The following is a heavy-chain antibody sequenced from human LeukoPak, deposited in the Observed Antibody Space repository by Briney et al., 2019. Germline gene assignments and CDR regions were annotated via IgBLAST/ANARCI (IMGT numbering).Heavy chain of an antibody. J-gene: IGHJ4*02. CDR3: ARQQLGEYYFDY. D-gene: IGHD3-10*01. Sequence: SETLSLTCTVSGGSISSSSYYWGWIRQPPGKGLEWIGSIYYSGSTYYNPSLKSRVTISVDTSKNQFFLKLSSVTAADTAVYYCARQQLGEYYFDYWGQGTLVTVSS. CDR1: GGSISSSSYY. CDR2: IYYSGST. V-gene: IGHV4-39*07.